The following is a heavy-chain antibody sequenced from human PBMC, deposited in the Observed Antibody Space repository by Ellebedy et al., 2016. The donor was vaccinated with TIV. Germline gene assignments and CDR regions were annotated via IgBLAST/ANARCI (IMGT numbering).Heavy chain of an antibody. Sequence: GESLKISCRDSGHSSSHWITWVRQMPGKDLEWMGRIDPEDSYTTYNPSFQGHVTMSADKSISTVYLQWTSLNASDTAMYYCARGTSSSYGADWGQGTLVTVSS. CDR2: IDPEDSYT. D-gene: IGHD6-6*01. CDR3: ARGTSSSYGAD. CDR1: GHSSSHW. V-gene: IGHV5-10-1*01. J-gene: IGHJ4*02.